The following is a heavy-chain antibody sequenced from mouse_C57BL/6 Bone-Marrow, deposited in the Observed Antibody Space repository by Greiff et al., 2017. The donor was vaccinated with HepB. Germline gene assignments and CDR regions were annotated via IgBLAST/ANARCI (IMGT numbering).Heavy chain of an antibody. CDR2: IDPNSGGT. CDR3: ARCHYGSSSYAMDY. Sequence: VKLQQPGAELVKPGASVKLSCKASGYTFTSYWMHWVKQRPGRGLEWIGRIDPNSGGTKYNEKFKSKATLTVDKPSSTAYMQLSSLTSEDSAVYYCARCHYGSSSYAMDYWGQGTSVTVSS. J-gene: IGHJ4*01. V-gene: IGHV1-72*01. D-gene: IGHD1-1*01. CDR1: GYTFTSYW.